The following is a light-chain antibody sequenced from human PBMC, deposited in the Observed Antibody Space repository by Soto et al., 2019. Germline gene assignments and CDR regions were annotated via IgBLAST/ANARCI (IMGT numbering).Light chain of an antibody. V-gene: IGLV2-14*01. CDR1: PNDIGSYDY. CDR2: DVS. Sequence: QSALTQPASMSGSPGQSITISCTGTPNDIGSYDYVSWYQQYPGRAPELIIYDVSRRPSGISNRFSGSKSGNTASLAISGLQAEDEAEYYCSSYRGTTTLVFGTGTKLTVL. CDR3: SSYRGTTTLV. J-gene: IGLJ1*01.